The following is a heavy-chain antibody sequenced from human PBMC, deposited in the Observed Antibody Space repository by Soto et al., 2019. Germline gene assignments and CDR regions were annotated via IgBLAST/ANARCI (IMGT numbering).Heavy chain of an antibody. CDR3: ARDNGVGP. CDR2: ISDSGST. D-gene: IGHD2-8*01. V-gene: IGHV4-30-4*01. CDR1: GGSISSGDYY. J-gene: IGHJ5*02. Sequence: QVQLQESGPGLVKPSQTLSLTCTVSGGSISSGDYYWSWIRQPPGKGLEWIGYISDSGSTYYNSSLKSLVNTTLDTSKNQFSLNLTSVTAADTAVYYCARDNGVGPWGQGTLVTVSS.